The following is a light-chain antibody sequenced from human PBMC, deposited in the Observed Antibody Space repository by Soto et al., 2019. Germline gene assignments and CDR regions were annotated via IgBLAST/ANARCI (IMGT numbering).Light chain of an antibody. J-gene: IGKJ4*01. CDR1: QSVGSS. CDR3: QQRSNWPPLT. Sequence: EIVLTQSPATLSLSPGERATLSCRASQSVGSSLAWYQQKPGQAPRLLIYDASNRATGIPARFSGSGSGTDFTLTISSLETEDFAVYYCQQRSNWPPLTVGGGTKVEIK. CDR2: DAS. V-gene: IGKV3-11*01.